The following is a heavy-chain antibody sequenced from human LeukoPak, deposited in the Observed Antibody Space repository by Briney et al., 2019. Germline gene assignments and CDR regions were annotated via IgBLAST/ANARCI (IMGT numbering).Heavy chain of an antibody. Sequence: ASVKVSCKASGYTFTGYYMHWVRQAPGQGLEWMGWINPNSGGTNYAQKFQGRVTMTRDTSISTAYMELSRLRSDDTAVYYCAMTTVVTNWFDPWGQGTLVTVSS. CDR3: AMTTVVTNWFDP. V-gene: IGHV1-2*02. J-gene: IGHJ5*02. D-gene: IGHD4-23*01. CDR1: GYTFTGYY. CDR2: INPNSGGT.